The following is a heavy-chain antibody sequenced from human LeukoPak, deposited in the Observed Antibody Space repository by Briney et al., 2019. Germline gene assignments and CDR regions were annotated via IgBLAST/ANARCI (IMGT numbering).Heavy chain of an antibody. CDR3: VNSRMTTVTAFDY. Sequence: GGSLRLSCSASGFTFSSYAMHWVRQAPGKGLEYVSAISSNGGSTYYADSVKGRFTISRDNSKNTLYLQMSSLRAEDTAVYYCVNSRMTTVTAFDYWGQGTLVTVSS. D-gene: IGHD4-17*01. V-gene: IGHV3-64D*06. CDR1: GFTFSSYA. CDR2: ISSNGGST. J-gene: IGHJ4*02.